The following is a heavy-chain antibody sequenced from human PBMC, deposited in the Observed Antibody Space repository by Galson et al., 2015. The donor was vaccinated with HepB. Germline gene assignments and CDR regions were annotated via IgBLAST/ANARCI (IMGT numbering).Heavy chain of an antibody. CDR1: GFTFNSYA. Sequence: SLRLSCAASGFTFNSYAMTWVRQAPGKGLEWVSAISGSGYTIYYADSVKGRFTISRDNSKNTLYLQMNSLRAEDTAVYYCTKGGLSKYCSGDSCYSWGQGTLVTVFS. D-gene: IGHD2-15*01. CDR3: TKGGLSKYCSGDSCYS. J-gene: IGHJ4*02. V-gene: IGHV3-23*01. CDR2: ISGSGYTI.